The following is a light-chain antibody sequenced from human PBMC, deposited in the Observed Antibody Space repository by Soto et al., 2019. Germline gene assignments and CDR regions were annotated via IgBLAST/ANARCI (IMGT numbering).Light chain of an antibody. CDR1: STDIAPYNY. CDR2: EVS. V-gene: IGLV2-14*01. Sequence: QSVLAQPASVSGSPGQSITISCTGTSTDIAPYNYVSWYQQHPGKAPKLIICEVSNRPSGVSNRFSGSKSGNTASLTISGLQAEDEADYYCSSYSGTSDYVFGTGTKVTAL. CDR3: SSYSGTSDYV. J-gene: IGLJ1*01.